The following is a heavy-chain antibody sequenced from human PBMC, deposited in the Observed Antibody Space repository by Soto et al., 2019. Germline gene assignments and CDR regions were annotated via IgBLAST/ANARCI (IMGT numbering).Heavy chain of an antibody. J-gene: IGHJ5*02. CDR1: GYTFTSYF. V-gene: IGHV1-18*01. D-gene: IGHD3-22*01. CDR2: ISAYNGNT. CDR3: AKDPTSYYDSPS. Sequence: ASVKVSCKASGYTFTSYFISWVRQAPGQGLEWMGWISAYNGNTNYAQKLQGRVTMTTDTSTSTAYMELRSLRSDDTAVYYCAKDPTSYYDSPSWGQGTLVTVSS.